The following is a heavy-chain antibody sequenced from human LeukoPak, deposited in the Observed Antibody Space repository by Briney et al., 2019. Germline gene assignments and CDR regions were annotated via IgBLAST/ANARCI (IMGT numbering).Heavy chain of an antibody. J-gene: IGHJ4*02. Sequence: PSETLSLTCAVSGYSISSGYYWGWIRQPPGKGLEWIGSIYYSGSTYYNPSLKSRVIISVDTSKNHFSLQLSSVTAADTAVYYCARPYNSLLYYFDYWGQGALVTVSS. D-gene: IGHD1-20*01. CDR3: ARPYNSLLYYFDY. CDR2: IYYSGST. CDR1: GYSISSGYY. V-gene: IGHV4-38-2*01.